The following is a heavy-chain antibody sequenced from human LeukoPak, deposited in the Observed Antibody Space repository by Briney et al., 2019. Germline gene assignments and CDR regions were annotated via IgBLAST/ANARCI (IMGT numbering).Heavy chain of an antibody. J-gene: IGHJ5*02. CDR2: INPSGGST. V-gene: IGHV1-46*01. D-gene: IGHD1-20*01. CDR1: GYTFTSYD. CDR3: ARDWYNWNGTVSNWFDP. Sequence: ASVKVSCKASGYTFTSYDINWVRQAPGQGLEWMGIINPSGGSTSYAQKFQGRVTMTRDTSTSTVYMELSSLRSEDTAVYYCARDWYNWNGTVSNWFDPWGQGTLVTVSS.